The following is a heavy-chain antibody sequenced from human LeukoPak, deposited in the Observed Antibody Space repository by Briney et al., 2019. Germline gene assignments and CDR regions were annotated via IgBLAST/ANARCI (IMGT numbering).Heavy chain of an antibody. Sequence: GGSLRLSCAASGFTFSKYAMSWVRQAPGRGREWGSDINGSGGRTNYADSVKGRFTISRDNSKKTLYLHMKSLRADDTAVYYCAKRRGGFDFWGREPWSPSRQ. V-gene: IGHV3-23*01. CDR2: INGSGGRT. D-gene: IGHD3-10*01. CDR3: AKRRGGFDF. J-gene: IGHJ4*02. CDR1: GFTFSKYA.